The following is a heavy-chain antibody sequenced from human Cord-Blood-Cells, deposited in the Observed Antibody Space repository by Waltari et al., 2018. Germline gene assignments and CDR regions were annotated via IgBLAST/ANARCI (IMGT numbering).Heavy chain of an antibody. J-gene: IGHJ4*02. V-gene: IGHV3-13*01. Sequence: EVQLVESGGGLVQPGGSLRLSCAASGFTFSSYDMHWVRQATGKGLGWVSAIGTAGDTYYPGSVKGRFTISRENAKNSLYLQMNSLRAGDTAVYYCARGQKRKGDYYDILTGFDYWGQGTLVTVSS. D-gene: IGHD3-9*01. CDR3: ARGQKRKGDYYDILTGFDY. CDR1: GFTFSSYD. CDR2: IGTAGDT.